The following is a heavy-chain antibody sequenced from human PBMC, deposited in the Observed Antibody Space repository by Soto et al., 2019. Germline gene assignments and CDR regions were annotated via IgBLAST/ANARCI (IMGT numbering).Heavy chain of an antibody. J-gene: IGHJ3*02. CDR1: GYTFTSYA. D-gene: IGHD3-22*01. CDR3: ARAKGAIVVVSFAFDI. V-gene: IGHV1-3*01. Sequence: QVQLVQSGAEVKKPGASVKVSCKASGYTFTSYAMHWVRQAPGQRLEWMGWINAGNGNTKYSQKFQGRVTITRDTSASTAYMELSSLRSEDTAVYYCARAKGAIVVVSFAFDIWGQGTMVTVSS. CDR2: INAGNGNT.